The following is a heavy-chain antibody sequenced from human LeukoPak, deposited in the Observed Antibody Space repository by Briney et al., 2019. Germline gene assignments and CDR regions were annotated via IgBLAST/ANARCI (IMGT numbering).Heavy chain of an antibody. CDR1: GFTFSSYW. J-gene: IGHJ6*03. Sequence: GGSLRLSCAVSGFTFSSYWMSWVRQAPGKGLEWVANIKQDGSEKYYVDSVKGRFTISRDNAKNSLYLQMNSLRAEDTAVYYCARDMLFYSSSWADFYYYYYMDVWGKGTTVTVSS. D-gene: IGHD6-13*01. V-gene: IGHV3-7*01. CDR2: IKQDGSEK. CDR3: ARDMLFYSSSWADFYYYYYMDV.